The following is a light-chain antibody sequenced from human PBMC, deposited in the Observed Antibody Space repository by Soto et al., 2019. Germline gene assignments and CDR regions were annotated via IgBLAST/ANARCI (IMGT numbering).Light chain of an antibody. V-gene: IGKV1-39*01. J-gene: IGKJ1*01. Sequence: DIQMTQSPSTLPASVGDRVTITCRASQSISSYLNWYQQKPGKAPKLLIYAASSLQSGVPSRFSGSGSGTDFTLTISSLQPEDFATYYCLQDYNYPLTFGQGTKVDI. CDR3: LQDYNYPLT. CDR2: AAS. CDR1: QSISSY.